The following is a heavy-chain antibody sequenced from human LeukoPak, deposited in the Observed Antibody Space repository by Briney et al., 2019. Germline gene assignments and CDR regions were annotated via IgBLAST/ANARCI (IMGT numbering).Heavy chain of an antibody. CDR2: IYSGGST. Sequence: GGSLRLSCAASGFTVSSNYMRWVRQAPGKGLEWVSLIYSGGSTNYAASVKGRFTIFRDNSKNTLYLQMNKLRADDTALYYCARLTYYYDSSDYSGDAFDIWGQGTVVTVSS. D-gene: IGHD3-22*01. CDR1: GFTVSSNY. V-gene: IGHV3-66*04. CDR3: ARLTYYYDSSDYSGDAFDI. J-gene: IGHJ3*02.